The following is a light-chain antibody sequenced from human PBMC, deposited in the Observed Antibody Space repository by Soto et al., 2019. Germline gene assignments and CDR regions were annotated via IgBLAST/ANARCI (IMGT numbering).Light chain of an antibody. CDR3: QQYNTFST. Sequence: DIQMTQSPSTLSASVGDRVTLTCRASQSISIWLAWYQQKPGKAPNLLIYKASTLQTGVPSRFTGSGSGTDITLTITSLQPDDFATYYCQQYNTFSTFGQGTKVEMK. J-gene: IGKJ1*01. CDR1: QSISIW. V-gene: IGKV1-5*03. CDR2: KAS.